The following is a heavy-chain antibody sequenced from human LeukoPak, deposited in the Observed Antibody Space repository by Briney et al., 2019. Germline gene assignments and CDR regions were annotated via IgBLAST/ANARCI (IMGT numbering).Heavy chain of an antibody. V-gene: IGHV3-48*01. CDR1: AFTFSDYS. CDR2: ISGRSSTI. D-gene: IGHD1-26*01. Sequence: GGSLRLSCTASAFTFSDYSMNWVRQAPGKGLEWISYISGRSSTIYYADSVRGRFTISRDNAKNSMYLQMNSLRAEDTAVYYCARDRLTSGSYFFDYWGQGTLVTVSS. J-gene: IGHJ4*02. CDR3: ARDRLTSGSYFFDY.